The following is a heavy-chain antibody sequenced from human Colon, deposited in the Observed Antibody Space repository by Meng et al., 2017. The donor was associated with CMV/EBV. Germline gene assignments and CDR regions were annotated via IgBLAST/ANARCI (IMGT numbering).Heavy chain of an antibody. Sequence: NDKSIHWVRQAPGQGLEWMGWISPKTGGTDYAPKFLDRVTITRDTSTSTVYMELRSLTSDDTAIYYCARDRGYCSVSTCFSIGGNEYWGQGTLVTVSS. D-gene: IGHD2-15*01. CDR1: NDKS. CDR2: ISPKTGGT. V-gene: IGHV1-2*02. CDR3: ARDRGYCSVSTCFSIGGNEY. J-gene: IGHJ4*02.